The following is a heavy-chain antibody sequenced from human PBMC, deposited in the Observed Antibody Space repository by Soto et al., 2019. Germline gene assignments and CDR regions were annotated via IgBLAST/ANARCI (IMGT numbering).Heavy chain of an antibody. D-gene: IGHD2-2*01. CDR1: GFMFSSYT. CDR2: VSFRGDI. V-gene: IGHV3-21*01. J-gene: IGHJ4*02. Sequence: PGGSLRLSCTASGFMFSSYTMNWVRQAPGKGLEWVSSVSFRGDIYYADSLEGRFTISRDDAKNSLYLQMNSLRAEDTAVYYCARGCSSASCYYYWGQGTLVPVPQ. CDR3: ARGCSSASCYYY.